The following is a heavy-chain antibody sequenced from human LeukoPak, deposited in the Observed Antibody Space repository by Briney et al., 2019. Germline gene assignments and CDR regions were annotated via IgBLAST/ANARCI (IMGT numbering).Heavy chain of an antibody. CDR1: GCTFSNYG. CDR3: VEGQPGGTQLPSWAPYYFDY. J-gene: IGHJ4*02. D-gene: IGHD5-18*01. V-gene: IGHV3-30*18. CDR2: ISYDGSNK. Sequence: SGGSLRLSCAASGCTFSNYGMHWVRQAPGKGLEWVAVISYDGSNKYYADSVKGRFTISRDNSKNTLYLQMNSLRAEDTAVYYCVEGQPGGTQLPSWAPYYFDYWGQGTLVTVSS.